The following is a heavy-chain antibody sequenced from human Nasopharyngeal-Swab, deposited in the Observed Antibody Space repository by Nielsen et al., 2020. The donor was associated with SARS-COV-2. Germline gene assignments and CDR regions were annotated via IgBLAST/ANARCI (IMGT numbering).Heavy chain of an antibody. J-gene: IGHJ4*02. CDR2: ITTSSSYI. V-gene: IGHV3-21*06. Sequence: GGSLRLSCAASGFTVSSNYMSWVRQAPGKGLEWVSSITTSSSYIYYADSVKGRFTIFRDNAKNSLYLQMNSLRAEDTAVYYCARDQNGYWGQGILVTVSS. CDR3: ARDQNGY. CDR1: GFTVSSNY. D-gene: IGHD2-8*01.